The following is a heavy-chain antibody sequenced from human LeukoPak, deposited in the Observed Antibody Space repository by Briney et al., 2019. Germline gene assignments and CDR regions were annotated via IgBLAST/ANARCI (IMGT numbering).Heavy chain of an antibody. Sequence: ASVKVSFKVSGYTLTELSMHWVRQAPGKGLEWMGGFDPEDGETIYAQKFQGRVTMTEDTSTDTAYMELSSLRSEDTAVYYCATDRRYSGSYPNFDYWGQGTLVTVSS. CDR2: FDPEDGET. CDR3: ATDRRYSGSYPNFDY. V-gene: IGHV1-24*01. D-gene: IGHD1-26*01. J-gene: IGHJ4*02. CDR1: GYTLTELS.